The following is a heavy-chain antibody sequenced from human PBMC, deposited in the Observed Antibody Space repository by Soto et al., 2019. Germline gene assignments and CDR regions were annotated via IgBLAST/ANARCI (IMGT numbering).Heavy chain of an antibody. D-gene: IGHD6-6*01. J-gene: IGHJ4*02. Sequence: SETLSLTCTVSGGSISSYYWSWIRQPPGKGLEWIGYIYYSGSTNYNPSLKSRVTISVDTSKNQFSLKLSSVTAADTAVYYCAVEYTTSSGIGFDYWGQGTPVTVSS. CDR1: GGSISSYY. CDR2: IYYSGST. V-gene: IGHV4-59*01. CDR3: AVEYTTSSGIGFDY.